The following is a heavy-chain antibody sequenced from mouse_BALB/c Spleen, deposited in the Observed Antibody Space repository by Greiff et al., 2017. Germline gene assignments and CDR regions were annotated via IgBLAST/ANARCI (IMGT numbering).Heavy chain of an antibody. J-gene: IGHJ2*01. CDR3: ARRIYYYGSSNFDY. CDR1: GFDFSRYW. D-gene: IGHD1-1*01. V-gene: IGHV4-1*02. CDR2: INPDSSTI. Sequence: EVKLEESGGGLVQPGGSLKLSCAASGFDFSRYWMSWVRQAPGKGLEWIGEINPDSSTINYTPSLKDKFIISRDNAKNTLYLQMSKVRSEDTALYYCARRIYYYGSSNFDYWGQGTTLTVSS.